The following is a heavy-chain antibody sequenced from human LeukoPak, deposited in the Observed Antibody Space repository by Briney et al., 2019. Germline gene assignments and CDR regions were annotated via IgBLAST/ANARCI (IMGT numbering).Heavy chain of an antibody. CDR3: AKDPSESYNYGYFDY. J-gene: IGHJ4*02. Sequence: GGSLRLSCAASGLILRSYAMSWVRQAPGKGLEWVSAISGSGGSTYYADSVKGRFTISRDNAKNTVYLQMNSLRVGDTAVYFCAKDPSESYNYGYFDYWGQGTLVTVSS. D-gene: IGHD3-10*01. CDR2: ISGSGGST. CDR1: GLILRSYA. V-gene: IGHV3-23*01.